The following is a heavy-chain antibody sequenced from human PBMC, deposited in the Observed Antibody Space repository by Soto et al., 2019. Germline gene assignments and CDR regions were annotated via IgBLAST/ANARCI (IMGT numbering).Heavy chain of an antibody. CDR3: AKKSGVGATWYFDY. CDR1: GFTFSNYG. Sequence: EVQLLESGGGLVQPGGSLRLSCAASGFTFSNYGMSWVRQAPGKGLEWVSALPEIGTYTYYADSVKGRFTISRDNSKNTLFLQINNLRAGDTAVYYCAKKSGVGATWYFDYWGQGTLVTVSS. D-gene: IGHD1-26*01. CDR2: LPEIGTYT. V-gene: IGHV3-23*01. J-gene: IGHJ4*02.